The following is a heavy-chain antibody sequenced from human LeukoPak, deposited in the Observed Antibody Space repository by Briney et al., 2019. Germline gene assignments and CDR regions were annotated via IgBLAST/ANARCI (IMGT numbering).Heavy chain of an antibody. Sequence: PSETLSLTCTVSGGSISSGGYYWSWIRQPPGKGLEWIGYIYHSGSTNYNPSLKSRVTISVDTSKNQFSLKLSSVTAADTAVYYCARDVVYQLLYHRDYYYYYMDVWGKGTTVTVSS. D-gene: IGHD2-2*02. J-gene: IGHJ6*03. V-gene: IGHV4-61*08. CDR2: IYHSGST. CDR3: ARDVVYQLLYHRDYYYYYMDV. CDR1: GGSISSGGYY.